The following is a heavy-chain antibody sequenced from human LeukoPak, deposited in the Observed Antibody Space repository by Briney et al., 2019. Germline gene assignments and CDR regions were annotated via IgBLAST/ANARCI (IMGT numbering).Heavy chain of an antibody. J-gene: IGHJ4*02. V-gene: IGHV4-34*01. CDR1: GGSFSGYY. Sequence: SETLSLTCAVYGGSFSGYYWSWIRQPPGKGLEWIGEINHSGSTNYNPSLKSRVTISVDTSKNQFSLKLSSVTAADTAVYYCARVAPGCRYEYSSSKYYFDYWGQGTLVTVSS. CDR3: ARVAPGCRYEYSSSKYYFDY. CDR2: INHSGST. D-gene: IGHD6-13*01.